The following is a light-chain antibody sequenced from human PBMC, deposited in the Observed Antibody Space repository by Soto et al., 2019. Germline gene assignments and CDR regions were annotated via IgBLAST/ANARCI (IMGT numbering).Light chain of an antibody. V-gene: IGKV3-11*01. CDR2: DTS. CDR3: QQYDNWPLS. Sequence: EDVLTQSPATLSLSPGEGATLSYRASQSVSSYLAWYQQKPGQAPRLLIYDTSNSATGIPARFSGSGSGTDFTLTISSLEPEDFAVYYCQQYDNWPLSFGQGTRLEIK. CDR1: QSVSSY. J-gene: IGKJ5*01.